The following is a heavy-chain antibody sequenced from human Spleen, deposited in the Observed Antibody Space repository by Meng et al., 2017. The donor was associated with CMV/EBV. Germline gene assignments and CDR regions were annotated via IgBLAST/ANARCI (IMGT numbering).Heavy chain of an antibody. D-gene: IGHD3-22*01. CDR2: IYPGDSDT. CDR3: ARLFGGSYYEEIGDY. J-gene: IGHJ4*02. V-gene: IGHV5-51*01. Sequence: GESLKISCKGSGYSFATYWIVWVRQMPGKGLEWMGIIYPGDSDTRYSPSFQGHVTISADKSISTAYLQWSSLKASDTAMYYCARLFGGSYYEEIGDYWGQGTLVTVSS. CDR1: GYSFATYW.